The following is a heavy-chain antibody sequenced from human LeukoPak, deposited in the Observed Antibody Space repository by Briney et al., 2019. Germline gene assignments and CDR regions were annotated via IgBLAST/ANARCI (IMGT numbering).Heavy chain of an antibody. Sequence: TPSETLSLTCTVSGGSINSYYWSWIRQPPGKGLEWIGYIYYSGSTNYNPSLKSRVTISVDTSKNQFSLKLSSVTAADTAVYYCARDSPVAGVFDPWGQGTLVTVSS. CDR2: IYYSGST. V-gene: IGHV4-59*01. CDR3: ARDSPVAGVFDP. CDR1: GGSINSYY. J-gene: IGHJ5*02. D-gene: IGHD6-19*01.